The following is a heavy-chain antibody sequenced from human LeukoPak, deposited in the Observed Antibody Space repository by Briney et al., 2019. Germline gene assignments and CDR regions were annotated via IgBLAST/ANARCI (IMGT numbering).Heavy chain of an antibody. CDR1: GFTCSSYA. CDR2: ISGSGGST. CDR3: ARDQSLDYGGLDY. V-gene: IGHV3-23*01. J-gene: IGHJ4*02. D-gene: IGHD4-23*01. Sequence: GGSLRLSCAASGFTCSSYAMSWVRQAPGKGLEWVSAISGSGGSTYYADSVKGRFTISRDNSKNTLYLQMNGLRPEDTAVYYCARDQSLDYGGLDYWGQGTLVTVSS.